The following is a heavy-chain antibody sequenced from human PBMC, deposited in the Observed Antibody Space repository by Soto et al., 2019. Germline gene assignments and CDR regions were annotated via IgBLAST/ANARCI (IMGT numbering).Heavy chain of an antibody. D-gene: IGHD4-4*01. Sequence: QVQPVQYGSEVKKPGSSMRVSCKTGSFYAVSWVRQAPGQGLEWMGGLIPVFDTPSYAQKFQGRVTITADESKSTAYMELSSLRSEDTALYYCASTPVTGRYSYYGMDAWDQGIAVTVSS. CDR3: ASTPVTGRYSYYGMDA. J-gene: IGHJ6*02. CDR2: LIPVFDTP. V-gene: IGHV1-69*01. CDR1: GSFYA.